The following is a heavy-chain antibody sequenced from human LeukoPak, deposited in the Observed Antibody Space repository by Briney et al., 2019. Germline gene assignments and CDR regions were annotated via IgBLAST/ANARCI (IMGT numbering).Heavy chain of an antibody. CDR2: ISYDGSNK. CDR1: GFTFSSYA. V-gene: IGHV3-30-3*01. J-gene: IGHJ4*02. D-gene: IGHD2-21*02. CDR3: AKDPSAYCGGDCFRADY. Sequence: GGSLRLSCAASGFTFSSYAMHWVRQAPGKGLEWVAVISYDGSNKYYADSVKGRFTISRDNAKNSLYLQMNSLRTEDTAFYYCAKDPSAYCGGDCFRADYWGQGTLVTVS.